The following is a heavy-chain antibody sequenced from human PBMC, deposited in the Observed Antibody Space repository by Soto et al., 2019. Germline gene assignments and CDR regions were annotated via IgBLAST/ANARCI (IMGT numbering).Heavy chain of an antibody. CDR1: GYTFTSYG. CDR3: ARVDDIVVVAADY. D-gene: IGHD2-15*01. V-gene: IGHV1-18*01. CDR2: ISAYNGDT. J-gene: IGHJ4*02. Sequence: QVRLVQSGGELKKPGASVKVSCKASGYTFTSYGISWVRKALGQGLEWMGWISAYNGDTAHAQKLQGRVTMTTDTCTRTAYMEPTRLKTADTAIYYCARVDDIVVVAADYWGQRTRVKVSS.